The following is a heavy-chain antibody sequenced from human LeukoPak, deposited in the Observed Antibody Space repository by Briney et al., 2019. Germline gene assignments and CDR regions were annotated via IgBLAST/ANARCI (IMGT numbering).Heavy chain of an antibody. J-gene: IGHJ4*02. D-gene: IGHD6-13*01. CDR2: ISYDGSNK. CDR1: GFTFRSYA. Sequence: GGSLRLSCAASGFTFRSYAFHWVRQAPGKGLEWMAVISYDGSNKYYADSVKGRFTISRDNSKNTVYLQMNSLRAEDTAVYYCARGDAKQQLVYWGQGTLVTVSS. V-gene: IGHV3-30*04. CDR3: ARGDAKQQLVY.